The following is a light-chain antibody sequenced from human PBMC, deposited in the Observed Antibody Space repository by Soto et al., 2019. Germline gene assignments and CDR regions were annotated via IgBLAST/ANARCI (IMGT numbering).Light chain of an antibody. J-gene: IGKJ4*01. Sequence: DPQITQSTSSVSASVGYTVTITCRASQDIGSWLAWFQQNPGRAPKLLIYAASSLQSGVPSRFSGSGSGADFTLTISSLQPEDFATYYCQQANSFPRTFGGGTKVDIK. V-gene: IGKV1-12*01. CDR1: QDIGSW. CDR2: AAS. CDR3: QQANSFPRT.